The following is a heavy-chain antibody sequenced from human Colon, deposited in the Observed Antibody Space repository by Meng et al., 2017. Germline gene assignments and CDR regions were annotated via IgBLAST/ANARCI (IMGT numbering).Heavy chain of an antibody. CDR1: VFNFNTFA. Sequence: GESLKISCAASVFNFNTFAMMWVRRAPGKGLEWVATITGDGHQTFYTESVRGRFTISRDNSKDTVFLHLNSLRAEDTAIYYCAKGVANDMVDWFDPWGQGTQVTVSS. V-gene: IGHV3-23*01. CDR2: ITGDGHQT. D-gene: IGHD3-10*01. J-gene: IGHJ5*02. CDR3: AKGVANDMVDWFDP.